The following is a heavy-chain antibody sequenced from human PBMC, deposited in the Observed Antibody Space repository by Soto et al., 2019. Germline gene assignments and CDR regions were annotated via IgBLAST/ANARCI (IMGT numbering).Heavy chain of an antibody. CDR3: ARDEPDYYDSSGYLL. D-gene: IGHD3-22*01. J-gene: IGHJ1*01. CDR2: ISAYNGKT. Sequence: ASVKVSCKASGYTFTSYGISWVRQAPGQGLEWMGWISAYNGKTNYAQKLQGRVNMTTDTSTSTAYMELRSLRSDDTAVYYCARDEPDYYDSSGYLLWGQGTLVTVSS. V-gene: IGHV1-18*01. CDR1: GYTFTSYG.